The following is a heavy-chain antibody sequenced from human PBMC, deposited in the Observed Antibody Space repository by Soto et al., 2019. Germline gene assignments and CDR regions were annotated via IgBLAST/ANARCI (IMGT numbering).Heavy chain of an antibody. V-gene: IGHV1-3*01. CDR3: ASNMLTGALYYYYGMDV. J-gene: IGHJ6*02. D-gene: IGHD3-16*01. CDR1: GYTFTSYA. Sequence: SEKVSCKAFGYTFTSYAMNCLLQVPRQRLEAIGWDDDGMGWIKAGKGNTKYSQKYQGRVTITRDTAASTAYMELSSLRSEDTAVYYCASNMLTGALYYYYGMDVWGQGTTVTVSS. CDR2: IKAGKGNT.